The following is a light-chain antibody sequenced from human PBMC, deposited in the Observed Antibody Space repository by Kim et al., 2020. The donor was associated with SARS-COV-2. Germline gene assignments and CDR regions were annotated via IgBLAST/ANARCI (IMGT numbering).Light chain of an antibody. CDR1: QSISSN. CDR2: GAS. CDR3: QQYNNWPQT. Sequence: EIVMTQSPATLSVSPGERATLSCRASQSISSNLAWYQQRPGQAPRLLIYGASTRATGIPARLTGSGSGTEFTLTIRSLQSEDFAVYYCQQYNNWPQTFGQGTKLEI. V-gene: IGKV3-15*01. J-gene: IGKJ2*01.